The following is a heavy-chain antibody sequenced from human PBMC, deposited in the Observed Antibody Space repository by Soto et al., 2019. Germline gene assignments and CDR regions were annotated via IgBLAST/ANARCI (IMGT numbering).Heavy chain of an antibody. CDR1: GYTFTSYG. J-gene: IGHJ4*02. D-gene: IGHD7-27*01. CDR3: ARARNWGPTPLSLGY. V-gene: IGHV1-18*01. CDR2: ISAYNGNT. Sequence: ASVKVSCKASGYTFTSYGISWVRQAPGQGLEWMGWISAYNGNTNYAQKLQGRVTMTADTSTSTAYMELRSLRSDDTAVYYCARARNWGPTPLSLGYWGQGTLVTSPQ.